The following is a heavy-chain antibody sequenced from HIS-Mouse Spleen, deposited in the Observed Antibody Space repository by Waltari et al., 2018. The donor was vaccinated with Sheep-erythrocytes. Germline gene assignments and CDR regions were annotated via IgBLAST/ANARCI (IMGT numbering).Heavy chain of an antibody. V-gene: IGHV4-39*07. D-gene: IGHD6-13*01. CDR3: AREIPYSSSWYDWYFDL. Sequence: QLQLQESGPGLVKPSETLSLTCTVSGGSISSNSYYWGWIRQPPGKGPEWIGSIYYSGSAYYNPSLQSRVTISVDTSKNQFSLRLSSVTAADTAVYYCAREIPYSSSWYDWYFDLWGRGTLVAVSS. J-gene: IGHJ2*01. CDR1: GGSISSNSYY. CDR2: IYYSGSA.